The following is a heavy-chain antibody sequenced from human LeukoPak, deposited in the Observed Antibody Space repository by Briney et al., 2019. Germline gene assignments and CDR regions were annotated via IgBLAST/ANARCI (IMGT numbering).Heavy chain of an antibody. CDR3: AKDQWELLGYFDY. V-gene: IGHV3-23*01. D-gene: IGHD1-26*01. J-gene: IGHJ4*02. CDR1: GFTFSSYA. CDR2: ISGSGGST. Sequence: GGSLRLSCAASGFTFSSYAMSWVRQPPGKGLEWVSAISGSGGSTYYADSVKGRFTISRDNSKNTLYLQMNSLRAEDTAVYYCAKDQWELLGYFDYWGQGTLVTVSS.